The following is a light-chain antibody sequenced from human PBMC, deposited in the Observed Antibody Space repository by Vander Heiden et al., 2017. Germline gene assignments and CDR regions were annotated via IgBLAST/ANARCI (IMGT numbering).Light chain of an antibody. CDR3: YSTDSSGNHRV. CDR1: ALPKKY. V-gene: IGLV3-10*01. J-gene: IGLJ2*01. Sequence: SYGLTHPPSVPGSPGQTARITCSGDALPKKYAHWYQQKPGQAPVLVIYEDSNRPSGIPERFSGSSSGAMATLTISGAQVEDEAGYFCYSTDSSGNHRVFGGGTKLTVL. CDR2: EDS.